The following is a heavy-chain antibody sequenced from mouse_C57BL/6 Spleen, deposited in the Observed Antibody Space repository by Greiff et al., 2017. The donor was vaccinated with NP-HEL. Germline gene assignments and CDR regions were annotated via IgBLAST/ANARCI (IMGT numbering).Heavy chain of an antibody. CDR2: LPPNSGST. CDR3: ARSLTTVVAPYWYFDV. CDR1: GYTFTSYW. V-gene: IGHV1-64*01. Sequence: VQLQQPGAELVKPGASVKLSCKASGYTFTSYWMHWVKQRPGQGLEWIGMLPPNSGSTNYNEKFKSKATLTVDKSSSTAYMQLSSLTSEDSAVYYCARSLTTVVAPYWYFDVWGTGTTVTVSS. J-gene: IGHJ1*03. D-gene: IGHD1-1*01.